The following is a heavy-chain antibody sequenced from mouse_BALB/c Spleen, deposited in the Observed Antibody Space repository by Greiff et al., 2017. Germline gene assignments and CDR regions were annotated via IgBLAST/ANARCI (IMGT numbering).Heavy chain of an antibody. CDR3: ARDAGGSSPFAY. Sequence: EVKVVESGGGLVQPGGSLRLSCATSGFTFSDFYMEWVRQPPGKRLEWIAASRNKANDYTTEYSASVKGRFIVSRDTSQSILYLQINALRAEDTAIYYCARDAGGSSPFAYWGQGTLVTVSA. J-gene: IGHJ3*01. D-gene: IGHD1-1*01. CDR1: GFTFSDFY. CDR2: SRNKANDYTT. V-gene: IGHV7-1*02.